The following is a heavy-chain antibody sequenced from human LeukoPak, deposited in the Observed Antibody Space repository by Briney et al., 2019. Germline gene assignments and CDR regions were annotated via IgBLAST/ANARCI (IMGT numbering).Heavy chain of an antibody. Sequence: GESLKISCKGSGYSFINYWIGWVLQMPGRGLGWLGISYPGDSDTKYSPSFQGQVTISADKSISTAYLQWGSRKASDTAMYYCARLNGGNSIPFDYWGQRTLVTVSS. CDR3: ARLNGGNSIPFDY. V-gene: IGHV5-51*01. CDR1: GYSFINYW. D-gene: IGHD4-23*01. CDR2: SYPGDSDT. J-gene: IGHJ4*02.